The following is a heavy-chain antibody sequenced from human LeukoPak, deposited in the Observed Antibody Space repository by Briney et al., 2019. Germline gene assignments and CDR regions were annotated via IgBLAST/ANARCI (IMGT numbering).Heavy chain of an antibody. J-gene: IGHJ4*02. V-gene: IGHV4-61*09. CDR2: IYTTGST. CDR3: ARVSTLGWSFDY. Sequence: PSQTLSLTCTVSSDSISSSHYHWSWIRQPAGKGLEWIGHIYTTGSTDYNPSLKSRVSISIDTSKNQFSLKLSSVTAADTAVYYCARVSTLGWSFDYWGQGTLVTVSS. CDR1: SDSISSSHYH. D-gene: IGHD3/OR15-3a*01.